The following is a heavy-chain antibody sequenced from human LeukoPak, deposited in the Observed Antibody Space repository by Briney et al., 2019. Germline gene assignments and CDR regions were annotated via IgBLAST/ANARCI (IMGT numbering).Heavy chain of an antibody. CDR3: ARGGRIAAADY. D-gene: IGHD6-13*01. V-gene: IGHV4-34*01. Sequence: SETLSLTCADYGGSFSGYYWSWIRQPPGKGLERIGEINHSGSTNYNPSLKSRVTISVDTSKNQFSLKLSSVTAADTAVYYCARGGRIAAADYWGQGTRVTVSS. CDR1: GGSFSGYY. J-gene: IGHJ4*02. CDR2: INHSGST.